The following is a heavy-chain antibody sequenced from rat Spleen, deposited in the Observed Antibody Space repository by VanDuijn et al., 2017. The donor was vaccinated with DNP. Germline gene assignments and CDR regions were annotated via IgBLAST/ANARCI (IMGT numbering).Heavy chain of an antibody. CDR1: GFTFSNYD. J-gene: IGHJ2*01. Sequence: EVQLVESGGGLVQPGRSLKLSCAASGFTFSNYDMAWVRQAPTKGLEWVASISTSGGSTYYRDSVKGRFTVSRDNAKSTLYLQMDSLRSEDTATYYCARKGDRYNYFDYWGQGVMVTVSS. CDR2: ISTSGGST. V-gene: IGHV5-25*01. CDR3: ARKGDRYNYFDY. D-gene: IGHD1-5*01.